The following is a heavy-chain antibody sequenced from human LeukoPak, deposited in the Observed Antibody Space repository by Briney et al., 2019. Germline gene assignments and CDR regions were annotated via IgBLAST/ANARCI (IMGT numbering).Heavy chain of an antibody. V-gene: IGHV3-11*05. J-gene: IGHJ4*02. CDR1: GFTFSDYY. CDR2: ISSSSTYT. Sequence: PGGSLRLSCAASGFTFSDYYMSWIRQAPGKGLEWVSYISSSSTYTNYADSVKGRFTISRDNAKNSLYLQMNSLRAEDTAVYYCAKDRTGIVGATAFDYWGQGTLVTVSS. CDR3: AKDRTGIVGATAFDY. D-gene: IGHD1-26*01.